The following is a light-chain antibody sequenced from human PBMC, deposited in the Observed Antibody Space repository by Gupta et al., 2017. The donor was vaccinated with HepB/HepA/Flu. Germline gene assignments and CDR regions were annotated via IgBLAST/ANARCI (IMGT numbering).Light chain of an antibody. Sequence: QAVVTQEPSQTVSPGVTVTLPCASNTGAVTSDHYPYWFQQKPGQVPITLIYDTSNKHSWTPARFSGSLLGGKAALTLSGAQPEDEAEYYCLLSYTDARPLVFGGGTKLTVL. J-gene: IGLJ3*02. CDR1: TGAVTSDHY. V-gene: IGLV7-46*01. CDR2: DTS. CDR3: LLSYTDARPLV.